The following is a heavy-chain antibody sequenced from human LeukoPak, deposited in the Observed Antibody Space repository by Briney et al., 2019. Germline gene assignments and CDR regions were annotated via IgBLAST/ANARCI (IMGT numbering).Heavy chain of an antibody. D-gene: IGHD5-24*01. V-gene: IGHV4-59*01. CDR2: VYYTGST. J-gene: IGHJ4*02. Sequence: SETLSLTCPVSGGSISNYYYWTWTRQPPGKGLEWIGYVYYTGSTNFNPSLKSRVTMSLDTSRNQFSLKLTSLTAADTAVYYCARGAMATTPFFDYWGQGTLVTVS. CDR1: GGSISNYY. CDR3: ARGAMATTPFFDY.